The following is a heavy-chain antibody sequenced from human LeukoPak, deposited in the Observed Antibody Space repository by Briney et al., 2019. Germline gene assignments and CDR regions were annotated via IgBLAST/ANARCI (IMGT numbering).Heavy chain of an antibody. D-gene: IGHD6-19*01. CDR3: ARTASGYLQWLVLNY. CDR1: GGSISSSSYY. V-gene: IGHV4-39*01. J-gene: IGHJ4*02. Sequence: SETLSLTCTVSGGSISSSSYYWGWIRQPPGKGLEWIGRIYYSGNTYYNPSLKSRVTISVDTSKNQFSLNLSSVTAADTAVYYCARTASGYLQWLVLNYWGQGTLVTVSS. CDR2: IYYSGNT.